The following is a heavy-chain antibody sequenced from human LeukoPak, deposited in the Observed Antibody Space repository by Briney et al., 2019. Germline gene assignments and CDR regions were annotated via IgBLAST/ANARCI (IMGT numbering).Heavy chain of an antibody. Sequence: EGSLRLSCAASGFTFGRYSMNWVRQAPGKGLEWVSSITSSSSYIYYADSVKGRFTISRDNVKNSLYLQMHSLRAEDTAVYYCARAAGELLPFDYFDYWGQGTLVTVSS. J-gene: IGHJ4*02. CDR1: GFTFGRYS. V-gene: IGHV3-21*06. D-gene: IGHD3-10*01. CDR3: ARAAGELLPFDYFDY. CDR2: ITSSSSYI.